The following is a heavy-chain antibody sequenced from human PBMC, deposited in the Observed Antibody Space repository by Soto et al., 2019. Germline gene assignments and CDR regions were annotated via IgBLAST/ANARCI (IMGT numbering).Heavy chain of an antibody. CDR3: ARFRSNFDWLSQTL. J-gene: IGHJ4*02. D-gene: IGHD3-9*01. V-gene: IGHV4-31*03. CDR1: GGSISSGGYY. CDR2: IYYSGST. Sequence: QVQLQESGPGLVKPSQTLSLTCTVSGGSISSGGYYWSGIRQHPGKGLEWIGYIYYSGSTYYNPALKGRVTISVDTSKNQFSLKLSSVTAADTAVYDCARFRSNFDWLSQTLWGQGTLVTVSS.